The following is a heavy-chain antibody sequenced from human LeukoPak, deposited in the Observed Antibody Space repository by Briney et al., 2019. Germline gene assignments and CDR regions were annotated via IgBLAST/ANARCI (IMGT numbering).Heavy chain of an antibody. CDR3: ARAGGAVTTSGYYYGMDV. D-gene: IGHD4-17*01. V-gene: IGHV3-7*01. CDR1: GFTFSSYW. CDR2: IKQDGSDK. Sequence: GGSLRLSCAASGFTFSSYWMSWVRQAPGKGLEWVANIKQDGSDKYYVDSVKGRFTISKDNAKNSLYLQMNSLRAEDTAVYYCARAGGAVTTSGYYYGMDVWGQGTTVTVSS. J-gene: IGHJ6*02.